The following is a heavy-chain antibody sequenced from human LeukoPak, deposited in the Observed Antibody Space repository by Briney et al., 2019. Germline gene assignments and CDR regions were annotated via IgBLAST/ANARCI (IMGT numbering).Heavy chain of an antibody. Sequence: GGSLRLSCAASGFTFSSYSMNWVRQAPGKGLEWVSSISSSSSYIYYADSVKGRFTISRDNAKNSLYLQMNSLRAEDTAVYYCARGRDDYVWGSYRSKLYYFDYWGQGTLVTVSS. CDR3: ARGRDDYVWGSYRSKLYYFDY. CDR1: GFTFSSYS. D-gene: IGHD3-16*02. CDR2: ISSSSSYI. J-gene: IGHJ4*02. V-gene: IGHV3-21*01.